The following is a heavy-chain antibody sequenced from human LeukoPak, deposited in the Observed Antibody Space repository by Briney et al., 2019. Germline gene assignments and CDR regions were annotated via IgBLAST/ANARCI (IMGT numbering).Heavy chain of an antibody. J-gene: IGHJ6*02. Sequence: ASVKVSCKASGYTFTSYYMHWERQAPGQGLEWMGIINPSGGSTSYAQKFQGRVTMTRDTSTSTVYMELSSLRSEDTAVYYCARVPDPMAPWTYGDYVPVYYYYGMDVWGQGTTVTVSS. D-gene: IGHD4-17*01. CDR2: INPSGGST. V-gene: IGHV1-46*01. CDR1: GYTFTSYY. CDR3: ARVPDPMAPWTYGDYVPVYYYYGMDV.